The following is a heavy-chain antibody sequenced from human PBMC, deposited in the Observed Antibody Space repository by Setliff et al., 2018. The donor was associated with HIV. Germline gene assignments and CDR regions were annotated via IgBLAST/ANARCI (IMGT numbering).Heavy chain of an antibody. Sequence: SETLSLTCTVSGGSISSHYWSWIRQSPGREVEWIGYIYSTGSTNYNPSLHRRISISMDAPKNKFSLKVTSVTSADPAFYYCAKGAGFYGDYTFDYWGQGNLVTVSS. CDR3: AKGAGFYGDYTFDY. CDR1: GGSISSHY. V-gene: IGHV4-59*11. CDR2: IYSTGST. D-gene: IGHD4-17*01. J-gene: IGHJ4*02.